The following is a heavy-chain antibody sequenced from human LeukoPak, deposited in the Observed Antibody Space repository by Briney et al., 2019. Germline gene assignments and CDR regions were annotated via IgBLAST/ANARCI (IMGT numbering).Heavy chain of an antibody. CDR3: ARHHGGHQRWLQGFDL. J-gene: IGHJ4*02. D-gene: IGHD5-24*01. Sequence: RASETLSLTCTVSGGSIRTSDYYWGWIRQPPGKGLGWIGSFYFSGSTHYNPSLKSRVTTSEDTSKNQFSLKLTSVTAADTAVYCCARHHGGHQRWLQGFDLWGQGTLVTVSS. CDR1: GGSIRTSDYY. CDR2: FYFSGST. V-gene: IGHV4-39*01.